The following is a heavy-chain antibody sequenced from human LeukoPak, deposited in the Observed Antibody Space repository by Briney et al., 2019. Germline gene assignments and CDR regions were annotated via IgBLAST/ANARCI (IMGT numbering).Heavy chain of an antibody. CDR3: ARGYCTNGVCYDLGDYGGNEYFDY. Sequence: GASVKVSCKASGYTFTSYYMHWVRQAPGQGLEWMGIINPSGGSTSYAQKFQGRVTMTRDMSTSTAYVELSSLRSEDTAVYYCARGYCTNGVCYDLGDYGGNEYFDYWGQGTLVTVSS. V-gene: IGHV1-46*01. D-gene: IGHD2-8*01. CDR2: INPSGGST. CDR1: GYTFTSYY. J-gene: IGHJ4*02.